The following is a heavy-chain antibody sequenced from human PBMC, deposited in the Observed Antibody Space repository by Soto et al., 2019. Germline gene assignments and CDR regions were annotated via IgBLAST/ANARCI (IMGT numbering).Heavy chain of an antibody. D-gene: IGHD5-12*01. Sequence: QVQLVQSGAEVKKPGSSVKVSCKASGGTFSSYTISWVRQAPGQGLEWMGRIIPILGIANYAQKFQGRVTVTADKTTGNAHLEVERPRSEDTAVYFCARDRGYGLQGGFPPPREFDYWGQGTLVTVSS. V-gene: IGHV1-69*08. CDR1: GGTFSSYT. CDR2: IIPILGIA. CDR3: ARDRGYGLQGGFPPPREFDY. J-gene: IGHJ4*02.